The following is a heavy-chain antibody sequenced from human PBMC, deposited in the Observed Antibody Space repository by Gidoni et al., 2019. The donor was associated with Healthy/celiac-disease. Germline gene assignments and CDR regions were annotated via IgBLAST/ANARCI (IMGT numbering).Heavy chain of an antibody. CDR3: ARDSEYYDSKFDIRGIASGDY. CDR1: GFPFSSYS. J-gene: IGHJ4*02. D-gene: IGHD3-22*01. V-gene: IGHV3-21*01. Sequence: EVQLVESGGGLVKPGGSLRLSCAASGFPFSSYSMNWVRQAPGKGLEWVSSISSSSSYIYYADSVKGRFTISRDNAKNSLYLQMNSLRAEDTAVYYCARDSEYYDSKFDIRGIASGDYWGQGTLVTVSS. CDR2: ISSSSSYI.